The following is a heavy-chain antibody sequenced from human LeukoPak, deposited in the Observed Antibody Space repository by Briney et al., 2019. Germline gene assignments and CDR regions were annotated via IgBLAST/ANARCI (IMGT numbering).Heavy chain of an antibody. CDR3: GGSEDGYIDY. CDR1: GFTFTRHW. D-gene: IGHD5-24*01. Sequence: GGSLRLSCAASGFTFTRHWMHWVRQAPGKGLEWVSRVKTDGTNTIYADFVEGRFTISRDNARNTLYLQMSSLRAGDTAVYYCGGSEDGYIDYWGQGTLVTVSS. V-gene: IGHV3-74*01. J-gene: IGHJ4*02. CDR2: VKTDGTNT.